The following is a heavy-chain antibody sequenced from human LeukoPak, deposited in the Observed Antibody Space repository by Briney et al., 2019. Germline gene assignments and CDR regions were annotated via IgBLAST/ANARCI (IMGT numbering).Heavy chain of an antibody. V-gene: IGHV4-38-2*02. CDR3: ARDRGRYDILTGYYYPYYFDY. J-gene: IGHJ4*02. CDR2: IYHSGST. D-gene: IGHD3-9*01. CDR1: GYSISSGYY. Sequence: SETLSLTCTVSGYSISSGYYWGWIRQPPGKGLEWIGSIYHSGSTYYNPSLKSRVTISVDTSKNQFSLKLSSVTAADTAVYYCARDRGRYDILTGYYYPYYFDYWGQGTLVTVSS.